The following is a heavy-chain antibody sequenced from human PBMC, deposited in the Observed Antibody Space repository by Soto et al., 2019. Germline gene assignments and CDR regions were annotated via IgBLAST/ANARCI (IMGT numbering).Heavy chain of an antibody. CDR3: ASLGTTVSAFDY. V-gene: IGHV4-4*02. CDR1: GGPITNSDW. CDR2: INLIGTT. J-gene: IGHJ4*01. Sequence: PSETLSLTCAVSGGPITNSDWWNWVRQPPGKGLEWIGEINLIGTTHYNTSPNSRLTISVDKSRNHFSLTLNSVTAAGTAVYYCASLGTTVSAFDYWGHGTLVTVSS. D-gene: IGHD1-1*01.